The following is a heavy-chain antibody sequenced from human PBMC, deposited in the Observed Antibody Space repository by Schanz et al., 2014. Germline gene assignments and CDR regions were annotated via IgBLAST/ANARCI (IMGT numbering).Heavy chain of an antibody. V-gene: IGHV4-59*12. CDR2: IYYSGST. CDR1: SASIRTYY. Sequence: QVQLQESGPGLVKPSETLSLTCTVSSASIRTYYWSWIRQPPGKGLEWIGYIYYSGSTTYNPSLKSRVTISVDTSKKQLSLKLRSVSAADTAVYYCARVVLGGDAFDIWGQGTMVTVSS. D-gene: IGHD3-10*01. CDR3: ARVVLGGDAFDI. J-gene: IGHJ3*02.